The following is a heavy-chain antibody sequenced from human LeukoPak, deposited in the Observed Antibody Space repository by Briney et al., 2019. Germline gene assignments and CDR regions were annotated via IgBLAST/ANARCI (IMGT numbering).Heavy chain of an antibody. V-gene: IGHV4-59*01. CDR1: GGSISSYY. Sequence: PSETLSLTCTVSGGSISSYYWSWIRQPPGKGLEWIGYIYYSGSTNYNPSLKSRVTISVDTSKNQFSLKLSSVTAADTAVYYCARFDILTGYRPDAFDIWGQGTMVTVSS. J-gene: IGHJ3*02. CDR3: ARFDILTGYRPDAFDI. CDR2: IYYSGST. D-gene: IGHD3-9*01.